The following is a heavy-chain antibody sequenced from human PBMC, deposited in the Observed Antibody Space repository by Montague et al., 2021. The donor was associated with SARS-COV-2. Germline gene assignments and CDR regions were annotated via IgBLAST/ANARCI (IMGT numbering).Heavy chain of an antibody. D-gene: IGHD3-10*01. J-gene: IGHJ6*02. CDR1: GGSFSGYY. V-gene: IGHV4-34*01. Sequence: SETLSLTCAVYGGSFSGYYWSWIRQPPGKGMEWIWEINHSGSTNYNSTLKSQVNISVDTSKNQFSLKLRSVTAADTAVYYCERVRYYGSGTSLGMDAWGQGTTVTVSS. CDR3: ERVRYYGSGTSLGMDA. CDR2: INHSGST.